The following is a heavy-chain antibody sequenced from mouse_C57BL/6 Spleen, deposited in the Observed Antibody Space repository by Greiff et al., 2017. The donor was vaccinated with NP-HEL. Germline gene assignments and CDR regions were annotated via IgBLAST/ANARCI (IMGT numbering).Heavy chain of an antibody. Sequence: EVKLVESGGGLVQPGGSLKLSCAASGFTFSDYYMYWVRQTPEKRLEWVAYISNGGGSTYYPDTVKGRFTISRDNAKNTLYLQMSRLKSEDTAMYYCARDRDYYGSSLFAYWGQGTLVTVSA. CDR2: ISNGGGST. V-gene: IGHV5-12*01. J-gene: IGHJ3*01. CDR3: ARDRDYYGSSLFAY. D-gene: IGHD1-1*01. CDR1: GFTFSDYY.